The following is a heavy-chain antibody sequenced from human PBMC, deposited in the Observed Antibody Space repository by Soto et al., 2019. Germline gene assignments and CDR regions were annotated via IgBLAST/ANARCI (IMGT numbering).Heavy chain of an antibody. V-gene: IGHV3-30-3*01. D-gene: IGHD3-3*01. CDR1: GVTFSSCA. CDR3: ARDGLPDDFRSGGYWFDP. CDR2: ISHDGRIE. J-gene: IGHJ5*02. Sequence: GGSLRLSGASSGVTFSSCALHWVLQAPVEGLEWVALISHDGRIENYADSVKGRFIISRDNSKNTVYMQMDSLRLEDTGVYYCARDGLPDDFRSGGYWFDPWGQGTQV.